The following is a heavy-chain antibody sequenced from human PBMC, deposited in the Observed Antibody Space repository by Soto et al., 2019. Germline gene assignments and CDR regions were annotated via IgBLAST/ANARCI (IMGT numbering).Heavy chain of an antibody. Sequence: PGESLKISCKGSGYSFTSYWIGWVRQMPGKGLEWMGIIYPGDSDTRYSPSFQGQVTISADKSISTAYLQWSSLKTSDTAMYYCARIANYDFWSGYYRRYYGMDVWGQGTTVTVS. CDR3: ARIANYDFWSGYYRRYYGMDV. CDR2: IYPGDSDT. J-gene: IGHJ6*02. V-gene: IGHV5-51*01. CDR1: GYSFTSYW. D-gene: IGHD3-3*01.